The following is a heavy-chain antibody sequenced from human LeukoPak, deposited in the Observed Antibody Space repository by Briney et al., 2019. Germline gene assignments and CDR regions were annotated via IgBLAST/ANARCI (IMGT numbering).Heavy chain of an antibody. V-gene: IGHV1-69*10. Sequence: SVKVSCKASGYTFTIYGISLVRQAPGQGLEWMGGIIPILGIANYAQKFQGRVTIIADKSTSKAYMEVNSLRSEDTAVYYCARDLYSGHEGNAFDIWGQGTMVTVSS. CDR1: GYTFTIYG. D-gene: IGHD5-12*01. CDR2: IIPILGIA. CDR3: ARDLYSGHEGNAFDI. J-gene: IGHJ3*02.